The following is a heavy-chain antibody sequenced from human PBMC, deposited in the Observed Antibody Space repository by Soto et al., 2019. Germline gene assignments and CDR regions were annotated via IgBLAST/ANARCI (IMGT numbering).Heavy chain of an antibody. Sequence: EVQLVESGGGLVKPGGSLRLSCAASGFTLSSYSMSWVRQAPGKGLEWVSSISSSSRNIYYADSVKGRFTISRDNAKNQLYRKINSRGPEDRGVYYWASPQNPSGWSQGGYWGQGTLVTVSP. V-gene: IGHV3-21*01. CDR2: ISSSSRNI. CDR3: ASPQNPSGWSQGGY. D-gene: IGHD6-19*01. J-gene: IGHJ4*02. CDR1: GFTLSSYS.